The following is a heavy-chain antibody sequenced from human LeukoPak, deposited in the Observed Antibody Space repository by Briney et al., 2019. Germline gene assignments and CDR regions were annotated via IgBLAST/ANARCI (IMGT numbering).Heavy chain of an antibody. J-gene: IGHJ4*02. Sequence: ASVKVSCKASGYTFTSYGISWVRQAPGQGLEWMGWISAYNGNTNYAQELQGRVTMTTDTSTSTAYMELRSLRSDDTAVYYCAREYRYCGGDCYDYWGQGTLVTVSS. D-gene: IGHD2-21*01. CDR2: ISAYNGNT. CDR3: AREYRYCGGDCYDY. V-gene: IGHV1-18*01. CDR1: GYTFTSYG.